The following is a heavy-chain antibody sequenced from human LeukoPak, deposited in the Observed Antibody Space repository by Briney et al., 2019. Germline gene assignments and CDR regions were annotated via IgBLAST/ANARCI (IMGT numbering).Heavy chain of an antibody. CDR1: GFTFSSYG. CDR2: ISYDGSNN. CDR3: ARDSSKNFQWLVAYYYGMDV. V-gene: IGHV3-30*02. Sequence: PGGSLRLSCAASGFTFSSYGMHWVRQAPGKGLEWVAIISYDGSNNYYADSVKGRFTISRDNSKNTLYLQMNSLRAEDTAVYYCARDSSKNFQWLVAYYYGMDVWGQGTTVTVSS. J-gene: IGHJ6*02. D-gene: IGHD6-19*01.